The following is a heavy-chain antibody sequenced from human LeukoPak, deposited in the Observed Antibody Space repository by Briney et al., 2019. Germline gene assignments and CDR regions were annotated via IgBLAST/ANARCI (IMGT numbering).Heavy chain of an antibody. V-gene: IGHV3-48*04. CDR2: ISSSSSTI. D-gene: IGHD6-19*01. J-gene: IGHJ6*03. CDR3: ARVGSGWYGYYMDV. CDR1: GFTFSSYS. Sequence: GGSLRLSCAASGFTFSSYSMNWVRQAPGKGLEWVSYISSSSSTIYYADSVKGRFTISRDNAKNSLYLQMNSLRAEDTAVYYCARVGSGWYGYYMDVWGKGTTVTVSS.